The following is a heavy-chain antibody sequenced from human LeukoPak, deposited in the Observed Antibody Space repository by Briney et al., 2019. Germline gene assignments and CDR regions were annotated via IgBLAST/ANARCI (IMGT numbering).Heavy chain of an antibody. CDR3: ARGGEILDY. D-gene: IGHD3-16*01. Sequence: PGGSLRLSCAATDFIVSDSHMSWVRQAPGRGLEWVSVIFGADSTSYADSVKSRLTISRDNLQNTVNLQMNSLRDDDTAVYYSARGGEILDYCGQGTQVTVSS. V-gene: IGHV3-53*01. J-gene: IGHJ4*02. CDR1: DFIVSDSH. CDR2: IFGADST.